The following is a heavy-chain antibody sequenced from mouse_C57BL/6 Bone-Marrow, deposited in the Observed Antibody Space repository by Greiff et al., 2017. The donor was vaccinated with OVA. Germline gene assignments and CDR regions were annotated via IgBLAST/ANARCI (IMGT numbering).Heavy chain of an antibody. J-gene: IGHJ2*01. D-gene: IGHD1-1*01. V-gene: IGHV1-81*01. CDR3: ARSYYGSSFDY. CDR2: IYPRSGNT. Sequence: VQGVESGAELARPGASVKLSCKASGYTFTSYGISWVKQRTGQGLEWIGEIYPRSGNTYYNEKFKGKATLTADKSSSTAYMELRSLTSEDSAVYFCARSYYGSSFDYWGQGTTLTVSS. CDR1: GYTFTSYG.